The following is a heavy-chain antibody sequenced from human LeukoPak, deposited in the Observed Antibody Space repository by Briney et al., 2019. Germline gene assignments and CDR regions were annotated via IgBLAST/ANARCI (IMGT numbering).Heavy chain of an antibody. CDR3: ARVGATTLRDDY. Sequence: ASVKVSCKASGGTFSSYAISWVRQAPGQGLEWMGRIIPILGTANYAQKFQGRVTITADKSTSTAYMELSSLRSEDTAVYYCARVGATTLRDDYWGQGTLVTVSS. J-gene: IGHJ4*02. CDR2: IIPILGTA. D-gene: IGHD1-26*01. CDR1: GGTFSSYA. V-gene: IGHV1-69*04.